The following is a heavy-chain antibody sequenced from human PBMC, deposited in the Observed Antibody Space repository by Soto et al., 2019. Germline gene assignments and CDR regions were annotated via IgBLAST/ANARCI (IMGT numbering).Heavy chain of an antibody. CDR1: GFTFSSYS. CDR2: INKNGGDK. J-gene: IGHJ4*02. CDR3: ARGASCSD. V-gene: IGHV3-7*01. Sequence: SLRLSCAASGFTFSSYSMSWVRQAPGKGLEWVANINKNGGDKYYMDSVKGRFTISRDNAKRSLYLQMNSLRPDDTGVYYCARGASCSDWGQGTLVTVSS. D-gene: IGHD2-21*01.